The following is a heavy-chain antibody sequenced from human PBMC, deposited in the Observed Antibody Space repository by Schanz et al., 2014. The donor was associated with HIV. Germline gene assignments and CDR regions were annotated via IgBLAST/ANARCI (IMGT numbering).Heavy chain of an antibody. D-gene: IGHD3-22*01. Sequence: QVQLVESGGGVVQPGRSLRLSCAASGFSFSNFGMHWVRQAPGKGLEWVAVISYDGRNKYYADSVKGRLTISRDNSKNTLYLQMKSLRREDTAVYFCAKDRNHYDSRYRGKGNYYYYYGMDVWGQGTTVTVSS. J-gene: IGHJ6*02. CDR2: ISYDGRNK. CDR3: AKDRNHYDSRYRGKGNYYYYYGMDV. CDR1: GFSFSNFG. V-gene: IGHV3-30*18.